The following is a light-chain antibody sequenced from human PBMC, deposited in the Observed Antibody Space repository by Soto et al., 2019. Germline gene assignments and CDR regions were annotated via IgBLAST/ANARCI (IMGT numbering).Light chain of an antibody. CDR2: GAS. V-gene: IGKV1-39*01. CDR1: QRISTY. CDR3: QQSYTTSIT. Sequence: DIQVTQSPSSLSASVGDRVTITCRASQRISTYLNWYQQKPGKAPKLLIYGASTLQGGVPSRFSGSGSGTDVTLTISSLQPEDFATYYCQQSYTTSITFGQGTRLEIK. J-gene: IGKJ5*01.